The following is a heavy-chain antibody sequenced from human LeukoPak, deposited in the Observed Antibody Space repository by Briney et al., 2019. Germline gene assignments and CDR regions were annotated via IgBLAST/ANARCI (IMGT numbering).Heavy chain of an antibody. CDR1: GGSISSGSYY. CDR3: ARADYDFWSGYS. Sequence: SQTLSLTCTVSGGSISSGSYYWSWIRQPAGKGLEWIGRIYTSGSTNYNPSLKSRVTISVDTSKNRFSLKLSSVTAADTAVYYCARADYDFWSGYSWGQGTLVTVSS. CDR2: IYTSGST. V-gene: IGHV4-61*02. J-gene: IGHJ5*02. D-gene: IGHD3-3*01.